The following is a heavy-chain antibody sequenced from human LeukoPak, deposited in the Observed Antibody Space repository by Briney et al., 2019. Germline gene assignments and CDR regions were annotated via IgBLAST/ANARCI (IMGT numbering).Heavy chain of an antibody. CDR1: GGSISSGDYY. D-gene: IGHD3-10*01. V-gene: IGHV4-30-4*08. Sequence: PSETLSLTCTVSGGSISSGDYYWSWIRQPPGKGLEWIGYIYYSGSTYYNPSLKSRITISVDTSKNQFSLKLSSVTAADTAVYYCARDAGRVRGMRVWGQGTLVTVSS. J-gene: IGHJ4*02. CDR3: ARDAGRVRGMRV. CDR2: IYYSGST.